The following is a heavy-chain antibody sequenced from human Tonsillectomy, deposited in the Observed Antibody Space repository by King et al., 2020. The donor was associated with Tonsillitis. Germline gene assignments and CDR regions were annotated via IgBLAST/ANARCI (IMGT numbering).Heavy chain of an antibody. CDR3: AKELWDYCSSGNFPRVAFDY. D-gene: IGHD2-15*01. CDR2: IKKDGREK. CDR1: GFTFMSHW. Sequence: VQLVESGGGLVQPGGSLRLSCAASGFTFMSHWMSWVRQAPGKGLEWVANIKKDGREKYYVDSVKGRFTISRDNADNALYLQMSSLRAEDTPVYYCAKELWDYCSSGNFPRVAFDYWGQGTLVTVSS. J-gene: IGHJ4*02. V-gene: IGHV3-7*03.